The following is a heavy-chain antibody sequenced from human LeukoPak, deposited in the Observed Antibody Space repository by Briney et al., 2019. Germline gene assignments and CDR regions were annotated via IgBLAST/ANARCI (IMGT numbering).Heavy chain of an antibody. CDR3: TRDLLIYSSGSIGGY. CDR1: GFTFGDYA. J-gene: IGHJ4*02. CDR2: IRSKAYGGTT. D-gene: IGHD6-19*01. Sequence: GRSLRLSCTASGFTFGDYAMSWVRQAPGKGLEWVGFIRSKAYGGTTEYAASVKGGFTISRDDSKSIAYLQMNSLKTEDTAVYYCTRDLLIYSSGSIGGYWGQGTLVTVSS. V-gene: IGHV3-49*04.